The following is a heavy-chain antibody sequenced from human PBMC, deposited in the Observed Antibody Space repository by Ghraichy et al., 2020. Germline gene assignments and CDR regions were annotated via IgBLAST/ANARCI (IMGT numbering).Heavy chain of an antibody. V-gene: IGHV4-39*01. CDR1: GGSISSSSYY. CDR3: ARHFLYSSGWPNWFDP. J-gene: IGHJ5*02. D-gene: IGHD6-19*01. Sequence: SETLSLTCTVSGGSISSSSYYWGWIRQPPGKGLEWIGSIYYSGSTYYNPSLKSRVTISVDTSKNQFSLKLSSVTAADTAVYYCARHFLYSSGWPNWFDPWGQGTLVTVSS. CDR2: IYYSGST.